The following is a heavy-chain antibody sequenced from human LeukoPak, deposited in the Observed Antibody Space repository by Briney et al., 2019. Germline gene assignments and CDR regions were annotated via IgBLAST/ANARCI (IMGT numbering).Heavy chain of an antibody. CDR3: AREPPYYCDSSGYSDFDY. CDR2: IGSAGDP. Sequence: GGSLRLSCAASGFTFSNYDMHWVRQPTGKGLEWVSAIGSAGDPYYPGSVKGRFTISRDNSKNTLYLQMNSLRAEDTAVYYCAREPPYYCDSSGYSDFDYWGQGTLVTVSS. D-gene: IGHD3-22*01. CDR1: GFTFSNYD. J-gene: IGHJ4*02. V-gene: IGHV3-13*05.